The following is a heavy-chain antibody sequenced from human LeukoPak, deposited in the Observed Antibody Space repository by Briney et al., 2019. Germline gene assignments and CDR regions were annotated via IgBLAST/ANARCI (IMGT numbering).Heavy chain of an antibody. J-gene: IGHJ3*02. CDR1: GGSFSGYY. CDR3: ARQSGITMIVVIIGDAFDI. V-gene: IGHV4-34*01. CDR2: INHSGST. Sequence: SETLSLACAVYGGSFSGYYWSWIRQPPGKGLEWIGEINHSGSTNYNPSLKSRVTISVDTSKNQFSLKLSSVTAADTAVYYCARQSGITMIVVIIGDAFDIWGQGTMVTVSS. D-gene: IGHD3-22*01.